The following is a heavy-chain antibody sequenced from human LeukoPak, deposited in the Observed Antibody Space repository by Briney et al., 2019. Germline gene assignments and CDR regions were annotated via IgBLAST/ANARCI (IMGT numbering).Heavy chain of an antibody. Sequence: GGSLRLSCAASGFTFDDYAMHWVRQAPGKGLEWVSGISWNSGSIGYADSVKGRFTISRDNAKNSLYLQMNSLRAEDTALYYCAKDAARIVVPAAIAYYFDYWGQGTLVTVSS. J-gene: IGHJ4*02. CDR3: AKDAARIVVPAAIAYYFDY. CDR2: ISWNSGSI. D-gene: IGHD2-2*02. V-gene: IGHV3-9*01. CDR1: GFTFDDYA.